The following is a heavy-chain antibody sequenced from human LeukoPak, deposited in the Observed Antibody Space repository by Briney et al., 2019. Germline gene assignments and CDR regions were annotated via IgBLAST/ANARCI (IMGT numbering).Heavy chain of an antibody. CDR3: ARGTRYYDFWSGYYTPINQGGYYYYYYMDV. V-gene: IGHV1-69*04. CDR1: GGTFSSYA. J-gene: IGHJ6*03. CDR2: IIPILGIA. D-gene: IGHD3-3*01. Sequence: GASVKVSCKASGGTFSSYAISWVRQAPGQGLEWMGRIIPILGIANYAQKFQGRVTITADKSTSTAYMELSSLRSEDTAVYYCARGTRYYDFWSGYYTPINQGGYYYYYYMDVWGKGTTVTVSS.